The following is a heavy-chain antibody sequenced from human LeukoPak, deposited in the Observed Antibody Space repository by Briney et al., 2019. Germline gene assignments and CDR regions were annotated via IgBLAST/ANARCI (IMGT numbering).Heavy chain of an antibody. CDR2: ISYDGNYR. Sequence: GRSLRLSCAASGFIFTTYAMHWVRQAPGKGLEWVAIISYDGNYRNYADSVKGRFTISRDNSKSTLYLQMNSLGAEDTAVYYCTRPAPPGGIVYGFHIWGQGTMVTVSS. V-gene: IGHV3-30*03. J-gene: IGHJ3*02. CDR3: TRPAPPGGIVYGFHI. D-gene: IGHD3-16*02. CDR1: GFIFTTYA.